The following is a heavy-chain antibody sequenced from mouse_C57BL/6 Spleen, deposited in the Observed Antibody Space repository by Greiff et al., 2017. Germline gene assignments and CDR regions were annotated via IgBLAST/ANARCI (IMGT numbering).Heavy chain of an antibody. V-gene: IGHV1-55*01. CDR2: IYPGSGST. Sequence: QVQLQQPGAELVKPGASVKMSCKASGYTFTSYWITWVKQRPGQGLEWIGDIYPGSGSTSYNEKFKSKATLTVDTSSSTAYMQLSSLTSEDSAVYYCARSGDWDWYFDVWGTGTTVTVSS. J-gene: IGHJ1*03. CDR3: ARSGDWDWYFDV. D-gene: IGHD4-1*01. CDR1: GYTFTSYW.